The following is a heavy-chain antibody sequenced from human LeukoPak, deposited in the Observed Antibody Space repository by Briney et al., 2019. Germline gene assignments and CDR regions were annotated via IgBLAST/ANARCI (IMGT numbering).Heavy chain of an antibody. D-gene: IGHD4-17*01. J-gene: IGHJ4*02. CDR2: ISWNSGSI. Sequence: GRSLRLSCAASGFTFDDYAMHWVRQAPGKGLEWVSGISWNSGSIGYADSVKGRFTISRDNAKNSLYLQMNSLGAEDTALYYCAKDIYYGDQGYFDYWGQGTLVTVSS. CDR3: AKDIYYGDQGYFDY. V-gene: IGHV3-9*01. CDR1: GFTFDDYA.